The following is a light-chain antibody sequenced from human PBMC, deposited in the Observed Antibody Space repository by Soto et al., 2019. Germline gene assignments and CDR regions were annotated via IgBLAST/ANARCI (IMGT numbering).Light chain of an antibody. J-gene: IGLJ2*01. V-gene: IGLV2-14*03. CDR3: SSYTTNGVGV. CDR1: DSDVGGYKY. CDR2: DVT. Sequence: QSALTQPASVSGSPGQSITISCNATDSDVGGYKYVSWYQHHPGNAPKVMIYDVTYRPSGVSNRFSGSKSGNTASLIISGLQAEDEADYYCSSYTTNGVGVFGGGTKLTVL.